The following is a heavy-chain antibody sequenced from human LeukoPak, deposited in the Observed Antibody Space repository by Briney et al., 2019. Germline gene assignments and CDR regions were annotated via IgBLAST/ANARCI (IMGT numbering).Heavy chain of an antibody. V-gene: IGHV3-33*01. CDR3: ARDSGIAAARFDY. CDR1: GFTFSSYG. D-gene: IGHD6-13*01. J-gene: IGHJ4*02. Sequence: GGSLRLSCAASGFTFSSYGMHWVRQAPGKGLEWVAVIWYDGSNKYYADSVKGRFTISRDNSKNTLYLQMNSLRAEDTAVYYCARDSGIAAARFDYWGQGTLVTVSS. CDR2: IWYDGSNK.